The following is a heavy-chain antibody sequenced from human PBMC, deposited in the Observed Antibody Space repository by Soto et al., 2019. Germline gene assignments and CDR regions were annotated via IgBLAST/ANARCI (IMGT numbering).Heavy chain of an antibody. V-gene: IGHV1-18*01. CDR2: ISPYNGNT. D-gene: IGHD2-15*01. Sequence: QVQLVQSGAEVKKPGASVKVSCKASGYTFTTYGVSWVRQAPGQGLEWMGWISPYNGNTTYAQNFQGRVNMTTDTSTSTVHMELRSLRSDDTAMYYCARDLGGFCNDTGCYSRDYWGRGTLVTVSS. CDR3: ARDLGGFCNDTGCYSRDY. CDR1: GYTFTTYG. J-gene: IGHJ4*02.